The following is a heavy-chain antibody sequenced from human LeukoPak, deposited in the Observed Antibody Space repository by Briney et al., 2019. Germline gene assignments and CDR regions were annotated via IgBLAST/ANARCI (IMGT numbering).Heavy chain of an antibody. Sequence: ASVKVSCKASGYTFTSYGISWVRQAPGQGLEWMGWISAYNGNTNYAQKLQGRVTMTTDTSTSTAYMELRCLRSDDTAVYYCARDLCSGGSCYFDYWGQGTLVTVSS. CDR3: ARDLCSGGSCYFDY. CDR2: ISAYNGNT. V-gene: IGHV1-18*01. CDR1: GYTFTSYG. D-gene: IGHD2-15*01. J-gene: IGHJ4*02.